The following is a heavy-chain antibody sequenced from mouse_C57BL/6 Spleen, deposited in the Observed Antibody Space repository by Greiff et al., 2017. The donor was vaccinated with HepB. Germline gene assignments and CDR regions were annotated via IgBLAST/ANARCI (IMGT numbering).Heavy chain of an antibody. CDR3: ATTVVARGYFDY. CDR2: INPSDSET. D-gene: IGHD1-1*01. J-gene: IGHJ2*01. CDR1: GYTFTSYW. Sequence: VQLQQPGAELVRPGSSVKLSCKASGYTFTSYWMHWVKQRPIQGLEWIGNINPSDSETHYNQKFKDKATLTVDKSSSTAYMQLSSLTSEDSAVYYCATTVVARGYFDYWGQGTTLTVSS. V-gene: IGHV1-52*01.